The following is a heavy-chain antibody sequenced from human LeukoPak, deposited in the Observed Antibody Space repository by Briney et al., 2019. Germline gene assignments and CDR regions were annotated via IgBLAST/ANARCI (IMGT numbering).Heavy chain of an antibody. J-gene: IGHJ4*02. CDR2: ISAYNGNT. V-gene: IGHV1-18*01. Sequence: ASVKVSCKASGYTFTSYGISWVRQAPGQGLEWMGWISAYNGNTNYAQKLQGRVTMTTDTSTSTAYMELRSLRSDDTAVYYCARVERSSSLNPEGYWGQGTLVTVSS. D-gene: IGHD6-13*01. CDR3: ARVERSSSLNPEGY. CDR1: GYTFTSYG.